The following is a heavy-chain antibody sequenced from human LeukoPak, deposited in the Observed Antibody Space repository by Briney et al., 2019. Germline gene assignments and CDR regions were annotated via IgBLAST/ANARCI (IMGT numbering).Heavy chain of an antibody. D-gene: IGHD5-24*01. J-gene: IGHJ4*02. Sequence: GGSLRLSCAASGFTFSSFGMSWVRQAPGKGLEWVSGIRADAVTTYYADSVKGRFIISRDNSKNTVYLQMNSLSAEDAAVYYCVKDDGWVQYANWGQGTLVTVSS. CDR3: VKDDGWVQYAN. CDR2: IRADAVTT. V-gene: IGHV3-23*01. CDR1: GFTFSSFG.